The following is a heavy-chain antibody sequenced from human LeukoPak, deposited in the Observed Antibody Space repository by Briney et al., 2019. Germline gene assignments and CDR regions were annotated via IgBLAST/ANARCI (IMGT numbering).Heavy chain of an antibody. Sequence: PGGSLRLSCAASGFTFSSYGMHWVRQTPGKGLEWVAFIRFDGSNQYYADSVKGRFTISRDNAKNTLYLQMNSLRAEDTAVYYCARALAAADDYWGQGTLVTVSS. CDR1: GFTFSSYG. CDR3: ARALAAADDY. CDR2: IRFDGSNQ. V-gene: IGHV3-30*02. J-gene: IGHJ4*02. D-gene: IGHD6-13*01.